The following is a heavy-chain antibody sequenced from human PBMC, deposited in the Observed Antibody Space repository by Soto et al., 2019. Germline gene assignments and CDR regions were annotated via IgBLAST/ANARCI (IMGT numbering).Heavy chain of an antibody. J-gene: IGHJ4*02. CDR2: IFYNGRT. CDR3: VSRQREEICSTNSCYFTH. CDR1: GGSVSSPNYF. V-gene: IGHV4-39*01. D-gene: IGHD2-2*01. Sequence: SETLSLTCSVSGGSVSSPNYFWVWVRRAPGKGPEWIGNIFYNGRTDYNPSLQSRVTISVDTSKNQFSLKLTSVTAADTAVYYCVSRQREEICSTNSCYFTHWGRGTLVTVSS.